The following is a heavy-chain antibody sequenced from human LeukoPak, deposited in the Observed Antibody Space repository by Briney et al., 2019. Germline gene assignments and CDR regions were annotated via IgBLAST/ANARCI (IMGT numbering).Heavy chain of an antibody. CDR1: GFTFSSYA. Sequence: GASLRLSRAASGFTFSSYAMSWVRQAPGKGLEWVSAISGSGGSTYYADSVKGRFTISRDNSKNTLYLQMNSLRAEDTAVYYCAKDRIVVVPAASWFDPWGQGTLVTVSS. V-gene: IGHV3-23*01. D-gene: IGHD2-2*01. CDR3: AKDRIVVVPAASWFDP. CDR2: ISGSGGST. J-gene: IGHJ5*02.